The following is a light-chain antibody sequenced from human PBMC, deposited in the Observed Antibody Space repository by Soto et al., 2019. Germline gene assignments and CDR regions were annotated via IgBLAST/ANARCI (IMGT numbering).Light chain of an antibody. CDR3: QQRSNWPYT. CDR2: DAS. V-gene: IGKV3-11*01. J-gene: IGKJ2*01. Sequence: EIVLTQSPATLSLSLGERATLSCRASQSVSSYLAWYQQKPGQAPRLLIYDASNRATGIPARFSGSGSGTDFTLTISSLEPEDFAAYYCQQRSNWPYTFGQGTKLEIK. CDR1: QSVSSY.